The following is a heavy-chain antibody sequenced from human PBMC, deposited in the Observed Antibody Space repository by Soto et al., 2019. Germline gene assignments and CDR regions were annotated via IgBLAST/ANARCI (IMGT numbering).Heavy chain of an antibody. CDR1: GGTFSSYA. CDR2: IIPIFGTA. D-gene: IGHD6-19*01. J-gene: IGHJ6*02. Sequence: QVQLVQSGAEVKKPGSSVKVSCKASGGTFSSYAISWVRQAPGQGLEWMGGIIPIFGTANYAQKFQGRVTITADESTSTAYMELSSLRSEDTAVYYCASPIAVAGNDYYYYYGMDVWGQGTTVTVSS. V-gene: IGHV1-69*01. CDR3: ASPIAVAGNDYYYYYGMDV.